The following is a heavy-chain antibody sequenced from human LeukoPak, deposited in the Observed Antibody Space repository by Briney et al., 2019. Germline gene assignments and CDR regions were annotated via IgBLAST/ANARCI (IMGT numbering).Heavy chain of an antibody. CDR3: AKDPDCTSGVCYTFFDY. Sequence: GGSLRLSCAASGFTFNNFAMSWVRQAPGKWLEWVSAISGSGGSTYYADSVKGRFTISRDNSKNTLYLQMNSLRAEDTAVYYCAKDPDCTSGVCYTFFDYWGQGTLVTVSS. D-gene: IGHD2-8*01. CDR1: GFTFNNFA. V-gene: IGHV3-23*01. J-gene: IGHJ4*02. CDR2: ISGSGGST.